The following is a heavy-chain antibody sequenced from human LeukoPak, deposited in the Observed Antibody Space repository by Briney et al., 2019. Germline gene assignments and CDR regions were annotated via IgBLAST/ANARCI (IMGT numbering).Heavy chain of an antibody. J-gene: IGHJ4*02. D-gene: IGHD3-16*01. V-gene: IGHV4-39*07. CDR1: GGSITPSGQT. CDR2: VHYTGSS. Sequence: SETLSLTRAVSGGSITPSGQTRAWIPQPPGEGLGWIATVHYTGSSFYNPSLKSRITISADMSKNQLSLQVASLTAADTAIYYCARDGVWGPFDYWGQGALVTVSS. CDR3: ARDGVWGPFDY.